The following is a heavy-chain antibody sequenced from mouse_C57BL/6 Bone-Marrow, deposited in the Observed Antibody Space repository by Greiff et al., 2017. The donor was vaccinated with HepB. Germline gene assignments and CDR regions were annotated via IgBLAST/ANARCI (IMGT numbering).Heavy chain of an antibody. Sequence: QVQLQQSGAELARPGASVKLSCKASGYTFTSYGISWVKQRTGQGLEWIGEIYPRSGNTYYNEKFKGKATLTADKSSSTAYMELRSLTSEDSAVYFCARELITTVVASYYFDYWGQGTTLTVSS. CDR3: ARELITTVVASYYFDY. J-gene: IGHJ2*01. D-gene: IGHD1-1*01. CDR2: IYPRSGNT. CDR1: GYTFTSYG. V-gene: IGHV1-81*01.